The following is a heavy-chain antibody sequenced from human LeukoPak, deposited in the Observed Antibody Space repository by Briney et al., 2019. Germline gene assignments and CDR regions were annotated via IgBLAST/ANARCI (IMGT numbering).Heavy chain of an antibody. CDR1: GYSISSGYY. V-gene: IGHV4-38-2*02. J-gene: IGHJ4*02. Sequence: PSETLSLTCTVSGYSISSGYYWGWIRQPPGKGLEWIGSIYHSGSTYYNPSLKSRVTISVDTSKNQFSLKLSSVTAADTAVYYCAREVPASSPPDYWGKGTLVTVSS. CDR2: IYHSGST. D-gene: IGHD2-2*01. CDR3: AREVPASSPPDY.